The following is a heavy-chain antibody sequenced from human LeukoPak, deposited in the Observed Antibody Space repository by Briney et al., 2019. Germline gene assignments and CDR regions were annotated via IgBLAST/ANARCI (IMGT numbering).Heavy chain of an antibody. V-gene: IGHV3-23*01. J-gene: IGHJ4*02. Sequence: PGGSLRLSCAASGFTFGSSAMSWVRQAPGKGPEWVSTFSRSGPDTYYADSVKGRFTIFRDNSKNTLYLQMNSLRAEDTAVYYCAKGSLGSSYYFDYWGQGTLVTVSS. D-gene: IGHD6-6*01. CDR2: FSRSGPDT. CDR1: GFTFGSSA. CDR3: AKGSLGSSYYFDY.